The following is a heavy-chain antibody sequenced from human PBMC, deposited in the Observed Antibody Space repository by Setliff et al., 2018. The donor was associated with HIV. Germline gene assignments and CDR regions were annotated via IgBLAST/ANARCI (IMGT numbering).Heavy chain of an antibody. J-gene: IGHJ4*02. CDR2: INPSGGST. V-gene: IGHV1-46*01. Sequence: ASVKVSCKASGYTFTSYYIHWVRQAPGQGLEWMGRINPSGGSTSYAQKFQGRVTMTRNTSISTAYMELSSLKSEDTAVYYCARDPTGGAARFDYWGQGTLVTVSS. CDR3: ARDPTGGAARFDY. CDR1: GYTFTSYY. D-gene: IGHD6-6*01.